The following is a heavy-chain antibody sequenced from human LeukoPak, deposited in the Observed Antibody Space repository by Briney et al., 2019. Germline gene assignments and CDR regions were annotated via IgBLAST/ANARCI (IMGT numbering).Heavy chain of an antibody. V-gene: IGHV3-66*02. D-gene: IGHD3-22*01. Sequence: GGSLRLSCAASGFTVEAHFMSWVRQAPGKGLEWVSVLYHGDRTYYADSVKGRFTISRDSSENTAYLQMKSLRDEDTAVYYCARDRDDSSVHHYFDYWGQGALVTVSS. CDR3: ARDRDDSSVHHYFDY. CDR2: LYHGDRT. CDR1: GFTVEAHF. J-gene: IGHJ4*02.